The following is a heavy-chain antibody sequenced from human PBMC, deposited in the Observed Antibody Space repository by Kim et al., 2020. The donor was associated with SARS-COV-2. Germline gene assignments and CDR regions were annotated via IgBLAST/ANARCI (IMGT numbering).Heavy chain of an antibody. CDR1: GGSFSGYY. D-gene: IGHD1-7*01. Sequence: SETLSLTCAVYGGSFSGYYWSWIRQPPGKGLGWIGEINHSGRTNYNPSFKSRATIPVNTPKNQFSLKLTPWPAAATPVYYFARGNNWNYVGTFFDYWGQG. J-gene: IGHJ4*02. CDR2: INHSGRT. CDR3: ARGNNWNYVGTFFDY. V-gene: IGHV4-34*01.